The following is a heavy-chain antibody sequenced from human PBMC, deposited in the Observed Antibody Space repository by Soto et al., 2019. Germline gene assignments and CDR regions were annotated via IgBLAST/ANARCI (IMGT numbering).Heavy chain of an antibody. V-gene: IGHV3-21*01. CDR1: GFTFSSYS. CDR3: ARDEALFGEKNGMDV. D-gene: IGHD3-10*02. CDR2: ISSSSSYI. J-gene: IGHJ6*02. Sequence: GGSLRLSCAASGFTFSSYSMNWVRQAPGKGLEWVSSISSSSSYIYYADSVKGRFTISRDNAKNSLYLQMNSLRAEDTAVYYCARDEALFGEKNGMDVWGQGTTVTVSS.